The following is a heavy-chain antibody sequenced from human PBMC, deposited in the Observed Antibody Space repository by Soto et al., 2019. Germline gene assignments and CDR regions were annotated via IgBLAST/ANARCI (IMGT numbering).Heavy chain of an antibody. Sequence: QLQLQESGPGLVKPSETLSLTCTVSGGSISSSSYYWGWIRQPPGKGLKRIGSIYYSGNTYYTPSHKSRVTISVDTSKNQFSLKLSSVNAADTAVYYCAREGGRYCSGGSCQVDYWGQGTLVTVSS. CDR3: AREGGRYCSGGSCQVDY. D-gene: IGHD2-15*01. CDR2: IYYSGNT. V-gene: IGHV4-39*02. CDR1: GGSISSSSYY. J-gene: IGHJ4*02.